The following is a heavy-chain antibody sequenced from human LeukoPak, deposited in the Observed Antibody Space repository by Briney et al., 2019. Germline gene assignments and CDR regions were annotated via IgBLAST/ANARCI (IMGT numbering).Heavy chain of an antibody. CDR3: AKGIRWELPFDY. V-gene: IGHV3-23*01. D-gene: IGHD1-26*01. Sequence: GGSLRLSCAASGFTFDDYAMHWVRQAPGKGLEWVSAISGSGGKTYYADSVKGRFTISRDNSKNTLYLQMNSLRAEDTAVYYCAKGIRWELPFDYWGQGALVTVSS. CDR2: ISGSGGKT. CDR1: GFTFDDYA. J-gene: IGHJ4*02.